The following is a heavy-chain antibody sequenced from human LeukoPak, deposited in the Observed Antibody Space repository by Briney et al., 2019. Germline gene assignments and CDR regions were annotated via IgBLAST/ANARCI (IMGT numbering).Heavy chain of an antibody. Sequence: QDGGSLRLSCAASGFSLTNFATSWVRQAPGKGLKWVSLIIGSSGDTFYADSVKGRFTISRDNSKNRLYLQMNSLRAEDTALYYCAKGAYDYIEMGYFDYWGQGTLVTVSS. CDR1: GFSLTNFA. D-gene: IGHD5-12*01. CDR3: AKGAYDYIEMGYFDY. V-gene: IGHV3-23*01. CDR2: IIGSSGDT. J-gene: IGHJ4*02.